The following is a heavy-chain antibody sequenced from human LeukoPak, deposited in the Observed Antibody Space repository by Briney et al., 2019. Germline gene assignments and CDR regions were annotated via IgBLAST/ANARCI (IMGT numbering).Heavy chain of an antibody. J-gene: IGHJ4*02. D-gene: IGHD5-18*01. V-gene: IGHV1-2*02. CDR2: INPNSGGT. CDR1: GYTFTGYY. Sequence: ASVKVSCKASGYTFTGYYMHWVRQAPGQGLEWMGWINPNSGGTNYAQKFQGRVTMTRDTSISTAYMELSRLRSDDTAVYYCARGDTAMAVTTFDYWGQGTLVTVSS. CDR3: ARGDTAMAVTTFDY.